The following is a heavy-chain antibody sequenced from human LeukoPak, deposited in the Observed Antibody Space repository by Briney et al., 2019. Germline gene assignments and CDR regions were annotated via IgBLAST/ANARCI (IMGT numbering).Heavy chain of an antibody. V-gene: IGHV1-69*04. CDR2: IIPIFGIA. D-gene: IGHD6-19*01. CDR3: ARALSGVSGWYGDFDY. CDR1: GGTFSSYA. J-gene: IGHJ4*02. Sequence: SVKVSCKASGGTFSSYAISWVRQAPGQGLEWMGRIIPIFGIANYAQKFQGRVTITADKSTSTAYMELSSLRSEDTAVYYCARALSGVSGWYGDFDYWGQGTLVTVSS.